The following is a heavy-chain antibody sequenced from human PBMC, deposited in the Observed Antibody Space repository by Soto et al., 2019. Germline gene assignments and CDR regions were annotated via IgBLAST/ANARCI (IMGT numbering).Heavy chain of an antibody. CDR1: GFTFSSYW. D-gene: IGHD3-3*01. V-gene: IGHV3-7*05. J-gene: IGHJ1*01. CDR2: IKQDGSEK. Sequence: EVQLVESGGGLVQPGGSLRLSCAASGFTFSSYWMSWVHQAPGKGLEWVANIKQDGSEKYYVDSVKGRFTISRDNAKNSLYLQMNSLRAEDTAVYYCARDGQYYDFWSGYLPGYFQHWGQGTLVTVSS. CDR3: ARDGQYYDFWSGYLPGYFQH.